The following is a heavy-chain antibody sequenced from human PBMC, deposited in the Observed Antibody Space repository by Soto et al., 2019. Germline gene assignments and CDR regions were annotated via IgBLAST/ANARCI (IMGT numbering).Heavy chain of an antibody. CDR1: GFTFSSYA. CDR2: ISGSGGST. Sequence: EVQLLESGGGLVQPGGSLRLSCAASGFTFSSYAMSWVRQAPGKGLEWVSAISGSGGSTYYADSVKGRLTISRDNSKNTLYLQMNSLRAEDTAVYYCAKGGDIVVVVAVYDYWGQGALVTVSS. V-gene: IGHV3-23*01. J-gene: IGHJ4*02. CDR3: AKGGDIVVVVAVYDY. D-gene: IGHD2-15*01.